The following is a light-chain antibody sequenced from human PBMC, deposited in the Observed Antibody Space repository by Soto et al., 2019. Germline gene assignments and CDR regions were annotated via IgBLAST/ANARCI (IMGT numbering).Light chain of an antibody. Sequence: DIQLTQSPFSLSASVGDRVTITCRASQSISNYLNWYQHKPGKAPNLLIYDASSLQSGVPSRFSGSGSGTDFTLTIRRLQPEDFATYYCQQSYSTLYTFGLGTKLEIK. CDR1: QSISNY. CDR3: QQSYSTLYT. CDR2: DAS. V-gene: IGKV1-39*01. J-gene: IGKJ2*01.